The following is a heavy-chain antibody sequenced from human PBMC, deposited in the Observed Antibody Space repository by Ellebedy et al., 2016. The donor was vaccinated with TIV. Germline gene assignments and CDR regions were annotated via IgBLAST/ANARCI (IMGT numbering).Heavy chain of an antibody. D-gene: IGHD2-15*01. CDR2: IYHSGST. CDR3: ASIGPGILYYFDY. Sequence: MPSETLSLTCTVSGGSISSSSYYWGWIRQPPGKGLEWIGEIYHSGSTNYNPSLKSRVTISVDKSKNQFSLKLSSVTAADTAVYYCASIGPGILYYFDYWGQGTLVTVSS. V-gene: IGHV4-39*07. J-gene: IGHJ4*02. CDR1: GGSISSSSYY.